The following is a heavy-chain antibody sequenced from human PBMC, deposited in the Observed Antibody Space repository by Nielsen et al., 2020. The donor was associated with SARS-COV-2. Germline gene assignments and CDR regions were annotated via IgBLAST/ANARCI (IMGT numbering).Heavy chain of an antibody. J-gene: IGHJ2*01. CDR1: GFTFSSYG. V-gene: IGHV3-30*03. CDR3: ARAMATTYYWYFDL. CDR2: ISYDGSNK. Sequence: GGSLRLSCAASGFTFSSYGMHWVRQAPGKGLEWVAVISYDGSNKYYADSVKGRFTISRDNSKNTLYLQMNSLRAGDTAVYYCARAMATTYYWYFDLWGRGTLVTVSS. D-gene: IGHD5-24*01.